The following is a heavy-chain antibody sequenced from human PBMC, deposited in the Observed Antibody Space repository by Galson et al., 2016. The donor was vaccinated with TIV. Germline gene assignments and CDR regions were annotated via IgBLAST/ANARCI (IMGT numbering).Heavy chain of an antibody. CDR3: AKDRAGDASMDYYFYHAMGV. J-gene: IGHJ6*02. CDR2: INWHGNSV. D-gene: IGHD5-18*01. CDR1: GFTFDGYA. V-gene: IGHV3-9*01. Sequence: SLRLSCAASGFTFDGYAMHWVRQPPGKGLEWVSSINWHGNSVVYADSVKGRFTISRDNGKTSLYLQMNSLRPEDTALYYCAKDRAGDASMDYYFYHAMGVWGQGTAVTVSS.